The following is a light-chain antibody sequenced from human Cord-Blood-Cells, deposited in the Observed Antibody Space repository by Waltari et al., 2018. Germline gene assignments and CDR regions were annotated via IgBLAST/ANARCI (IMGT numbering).Light chain of an antibody. CDR2: EGS. CDR1: SSDVGSSNL. CDR3: YSYAGSSTYV. J-gene: IGLJ1*01. V-gene: IGLV2-23*01. Sequence: QSALTQPASVSGSPGQSITISCTGTSSDVGSSNLVSWYQQHPGKAPKLMIYEGSKRPSGVSNRFSGSKAGNTASLTISGLQAEDEADYYCYSYAGSSTYVFGTGTKVTVL.